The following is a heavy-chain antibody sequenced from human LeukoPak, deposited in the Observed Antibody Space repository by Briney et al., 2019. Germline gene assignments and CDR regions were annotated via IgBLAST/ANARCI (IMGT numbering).Heavy chain of an antibody. CDR2: IYYSGST. D-gene: IGHD3-16*01. J-gene: IGHJ3*02. Sequence: SETLSLTCTVSGRSISSYYWSWIRQPPGKGLEWIGYIYYSGSTNYNPSLKSRVTISVDTSKNQFSLKLSSVTAADTAVYYCARTGYDYVWGSSKDAFDIWGQGTMVTVSS. V-gene: IGHV4-59*01. CDR1: GRSISSYY. CDR3: ARTGYDYVWGSSKDAFDI.